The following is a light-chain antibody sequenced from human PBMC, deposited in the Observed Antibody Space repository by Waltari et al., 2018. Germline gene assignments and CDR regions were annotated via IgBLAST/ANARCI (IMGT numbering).Light chain of an antibody. J-gene: IGLJ3*02. CDR2: NDN. V-gene: IGLV1-44*01. CDR1: NSNIGGNF. Sequence: QSVLPQPPSVSGTPGQSVTISCSGSNSNIGGNFVTCNQQLPGKAPKLLIYNDNQGPSGVPDRFSASKSGTSAALAITGLQAEDEADYYCAVWDDSLGGVFGGGTKLTVL. CDR3: AVWDDSLGGV.